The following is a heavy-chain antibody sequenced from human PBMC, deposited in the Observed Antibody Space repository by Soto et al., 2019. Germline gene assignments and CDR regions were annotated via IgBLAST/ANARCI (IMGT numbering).Heavy chain of an antibody. CDR2: ISYDGSNK. V-gene: IGHV3-30*18. CDR1: GFTFSSYG. J-gene: IGHJ3*01. CDR3: AKQDV. Sequence: QVQLVESGGGVVQPGRSLRLSCAASGFTFSSYGMHWVRQAPGKGLEWVAVISYDGSNKYYADSVKGRFTISRDNSKNTLYLQMNRLRAEDTAVYYCAKQDVWGQGTMVTVSS.